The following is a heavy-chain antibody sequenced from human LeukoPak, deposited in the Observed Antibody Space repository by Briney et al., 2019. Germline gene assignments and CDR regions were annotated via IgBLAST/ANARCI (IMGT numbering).Heavy chain of an antibody. CDR3: ARATVGVVMELDY. J-gene: IGHJ4*02. D-gene: IGHD3-3*01. CDR1: GFTFSSYS. CDR2: ISSDKKTT. V-gene: IGHV3-48*01. Sequence: GGSLRLSCAASGFTFSSYSMNWVRQAPGKGLECISYISSDKKTTWYADSVKGRFTTSRDNAKNSLYLQMNSLRVEDTAVYYCARATVGVVMELDYWGQGTLVTVSS.